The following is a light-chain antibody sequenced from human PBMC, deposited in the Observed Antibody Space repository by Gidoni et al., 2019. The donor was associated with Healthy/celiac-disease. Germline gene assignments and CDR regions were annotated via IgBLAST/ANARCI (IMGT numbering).Light chain of an antibody. CDR2: GAS. Sequence: EIVMTQSPATLSVSPGERATLSCRASQSVSSNLAWYQQKPGQAPRLLIYGASTSATGIPARFSGSGSGTEFTLTISSLQSEGFAVYYCQQYNNWPLTFXGXTKVEIK. V-gene: IGKV3-15*01. CDR3: QQYNNWPLT. CDR1: QSVSSN. J-gene: IGKJ4*01.